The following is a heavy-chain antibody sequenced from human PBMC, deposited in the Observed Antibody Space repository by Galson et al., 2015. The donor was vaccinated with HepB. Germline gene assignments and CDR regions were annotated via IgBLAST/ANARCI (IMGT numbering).Heavy chain of an antibody. CDR3: ARDDSGWYFSFDY. CDR1: GFTFSSYS. Sequence: SLRLSCAASGFTFSSYSMNWVRQAPGKGLEWVSSISSSSSYIYYADSVKGRFTISRDNAKNSLYLQMNSLRAEDTAVYYCARDDSGWYFSFDYWGQGTLVTVSS. V-gene: IGHV3-21*01. J-gene: IGHJ4*02. D-gene: IGHD6-19*01. CDR2: ISSSSSYI.